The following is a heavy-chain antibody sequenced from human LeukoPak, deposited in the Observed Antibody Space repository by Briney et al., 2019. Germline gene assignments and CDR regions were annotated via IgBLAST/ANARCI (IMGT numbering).Heavy chain of an antibody. CDR3: ARGAEVGNYYDSSGTDFDY. V-gene: IGHV4-39*07. J-gene: IGHJ4*02. CDR1: GGSISSSSYY. Sequence: SETLSLTCTVSGGSISSSSYYWGWIRQPPGKGLEWLGCIYYSGSTYYNPSLKSRVTISVDTYKNQFSLKLSSVTAADTAVYYCARGAEVGNYYDSSGTDFDYWGQGTLVTVSS. D-gene: IGHD3-22*01. CDR2: IYYSGST.